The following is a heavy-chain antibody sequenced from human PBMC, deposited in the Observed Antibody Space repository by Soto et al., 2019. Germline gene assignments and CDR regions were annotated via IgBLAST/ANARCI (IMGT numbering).Heavy chain of an antibody. CDR2: IYYGGSP. CDR3: ARTFSLGDWYVFDS. Sequence: QVQLQEAGPGLVKPSETLSLTCTVSGDSISNYYWSWIRQSPGKGLEWIGHIYYGGSPHDNPSLRGRVTLAMDTSKNQFSQKVNSVTPADTAVYYCARTFSLGDWYVFDSWGQGTLVTVSS. CDR1: GDSISNYY. V-gene: IGHV4-59*13. D-gene: IGHD2-21*02. J-gene: IGHJ4*02.